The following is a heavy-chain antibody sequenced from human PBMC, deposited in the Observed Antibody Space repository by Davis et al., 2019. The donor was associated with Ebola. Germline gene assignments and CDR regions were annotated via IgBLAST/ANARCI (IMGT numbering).Heavy chain of an antibody. J-gene: IGHJ4*02. Sequence: GESLKISCAASGFTFSSYGMHWVRQAPGKGLEWVAVISYDGSNKYYADSVKGRFTISRDNSKNTLYLQMNSLRAEDTAVYYCAKDLWELLIRLGNYFDYWGQGTLVTVSS. V-gene: IGHV3-30*18. CDR3: AKDLWELLIRLGNYFDY. CDR2: ISYDGSNK. CDR1: GFTFSSYG. D-gene: IGHD1-26*01.